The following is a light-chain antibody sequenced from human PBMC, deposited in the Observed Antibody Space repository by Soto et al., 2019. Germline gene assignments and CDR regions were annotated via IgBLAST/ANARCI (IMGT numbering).Light chain of an antibody. J-gene: IGKJ4*01. Sequence: DIQLTQSPSFLSASVGDRVTITCRASQGISSYLAWYQQKPGKAPNLLIYTASTLQSGVPSRFSGSGSGTEFTLTLSSLQPEDFATYYCQQFNSYPLTFGGGTKVEIK. CDR3: QQFNSYPLT. V-gene: IGKV1-9*01. CDR2: TAS. CDR1: QGISSY.